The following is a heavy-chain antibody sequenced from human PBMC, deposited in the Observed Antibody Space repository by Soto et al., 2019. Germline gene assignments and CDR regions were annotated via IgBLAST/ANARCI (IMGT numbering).Heavy chain of an antibody. J-gene: IGHJ4*02. Sequence: PGGSLRLSCAASGFTFNNYAMTWVRQAPGKGLEWVSVILNTGGDTLYADSVKGRFTISRDNSKDTLYLQMNILRAEDTAIYYCARASGESYPGSRVFDSWGQGTRVTVSS. V-gene: IGHV3-23*01. D-gene: IGHD3-10*01. CDR3: ARASGESYPGSRVFDS. CDR1: GFTFNNYA. CDR2: ILNTGGDT.